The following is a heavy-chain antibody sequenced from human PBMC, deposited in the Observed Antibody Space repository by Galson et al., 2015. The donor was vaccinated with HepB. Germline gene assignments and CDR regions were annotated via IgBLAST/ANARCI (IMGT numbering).Heavy chain of an antibody. V-gene: IGHV1-3*01. D-gene: IGHD3-9*01. Sequence: SVKVSCKASGYTFTTYALHWVRQAPGQRLEWMGWINAGNGNTKYSQKFQGRVTITRDTSASTAYMELSSLRSEDTAVYYCARTGDILTGYYNFDYWGQGTLVTIS. J-gene: IGHJ4*02. CDR2: INAGNGNT. CDR1: GYTFTTYA. CDR3: ARTGDILTGYYNFDY.